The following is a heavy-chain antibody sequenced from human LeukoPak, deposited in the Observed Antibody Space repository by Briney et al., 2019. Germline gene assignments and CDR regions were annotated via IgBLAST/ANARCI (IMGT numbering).Heavy chain of an antibody. CDR3: ARDQREDRNWGFLW. CDR1: GYTFTSYG. Sequence: GASVKVSCRASGYTFTSYGISWVRQAPGQGLEWMGWISAYNGNTNYAQKLQGRVTMTTDTSTSTAYMELRSLRSDDTAVYYCARDQREDRNWGFLWWGQGTLVTVSS. D-gene: IGHD7-27*01. J-gene: IGHJ4*02. CDR2: ISAYNGNT. V-gene: IGHV1-18*01.